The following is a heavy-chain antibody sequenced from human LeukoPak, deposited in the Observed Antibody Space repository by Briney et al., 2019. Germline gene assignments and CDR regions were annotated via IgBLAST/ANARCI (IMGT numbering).Heavy chain of an antibody. CDR1: GFTLRNYW. CDR2: ISYDGSNK. D-gene: IGHD6-19*01. V-gene: IGHV3-30*18. J-gene: IGHJ4*02. CDR3: AKDATGTGYSSGLMISYFDY. Sequence: QPGGSLRLSCAASGFTLRNYWMHWVRQAPGKGLEWVAVISYDGSNKYYSDSVKGRFTISRDNSKNTLYLQMNSLRAEDTAVYYCAKDATGTGYSSGLMISYFDYWGQGTLVTVSS.